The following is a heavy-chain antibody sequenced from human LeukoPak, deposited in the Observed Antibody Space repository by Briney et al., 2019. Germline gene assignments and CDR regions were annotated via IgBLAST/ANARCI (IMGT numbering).Heavy chain of an antibody. D-gene: IGHD3-3*01. J-gene: IGHJ5*02. CDR3: ARGPATYYDFWSGYPNWFDP. Sequence: GGSLRLSCAASGFTFSSYAMHWVRQAPGKGLEYVSAVKGRFTISRDNSKNTLYLQMGSLRAEDMAVYRARGPATYYDFWSGYPNWFDPWGQGTLVTVSS. CDR1: GFTFSSYA. V-gene: IGHV3-64*01.